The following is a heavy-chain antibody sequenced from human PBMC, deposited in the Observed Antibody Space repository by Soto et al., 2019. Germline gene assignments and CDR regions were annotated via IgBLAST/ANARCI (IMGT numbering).Heavy chain of an antibody. CDR1: GGTFSSYA. CDR3: ARDHGYGGKGEADAFDI. Sequence: QVQLVQSGAEVKKPGSSVKVSCKASGGTFSSYAISWVRQAPGLGLEWMGGIIPIFGTANYAQKFQGRVTITADEFTSTAYMERSSLRSEDTAVYYGARDHGYGGKGEADAFDIWGQWTMVTVSS. CDR2: IIPIFGTA. D-gene: IGHD4-17*01. J-gene: IGHJ3*02. V-gene: IGHV1-69*01.